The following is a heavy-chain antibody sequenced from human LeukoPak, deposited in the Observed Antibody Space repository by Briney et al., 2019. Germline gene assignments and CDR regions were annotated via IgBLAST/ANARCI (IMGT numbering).Heavy chain of an antibody. CDR3: AREDYDYVWGSYRPLDY. CDR1: GFTFSSYG. Sequence: GGSLRLSCAASGFTFSSYGMHWVRQAPGKGLEWVAVIWYDGSNKYYADSVKGRFTISRDNFKNTLYLQMNSLRAEDTAVYYCAREDYDYVWGSYRPLDYWGQGTLVTVSS. D-gene: IGHD3-16*02. J-gene: IGHJ4*02. CDR2: IWYDGSNK. V-gene: IGHV3-33*01.